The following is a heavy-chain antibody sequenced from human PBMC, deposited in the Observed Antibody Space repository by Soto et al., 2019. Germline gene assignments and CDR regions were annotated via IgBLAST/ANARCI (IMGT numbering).Heavy chain of an antibody. V-gene: IGHV5-51*01. Sequence: GESLKISCKGSGYSFTSYWIGWARQMPGKGLEWMGIIYPGDSDTRYSPSFQGQVTISADKSISTAYLQWSSLKASDTAMYYCALWFGELMNGMDVWGQGTTVTVSS. J-gene: IGHJ6*02. D-gene: IGHD3-10*01. CDR2: IYPGDSDT. CDR1: GYSFTSYW. CDR3: ALWFGELMNGMDV.